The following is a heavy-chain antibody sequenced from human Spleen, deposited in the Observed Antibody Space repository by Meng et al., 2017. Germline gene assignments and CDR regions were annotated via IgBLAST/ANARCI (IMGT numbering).Heavy chain of an antibody. CDR2: ISSESAHI. CDR3: ARVLNYYDSSGYRFYFDY. V-gene: IGHV3-21*01. CDR1: GFTFSSYS. J-gene: IGHJ4*02. Sequence: GGSLRLSCAASGFTFSSYSMNWVRQAPGKGLEWVSSISSESAHILYAESVKGRFIISRDNAKNSLYLQMNSLRAEDTAVYYCARVLNYYDSSGYRFYFDYWGQGTLVTVSS. D-gene: IGHD3-22*01.